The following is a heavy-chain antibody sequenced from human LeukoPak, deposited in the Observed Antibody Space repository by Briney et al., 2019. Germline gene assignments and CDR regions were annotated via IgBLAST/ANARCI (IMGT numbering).Heavy chain of an antibody. V-gene: IGHV4-39*01. CDR1: GGSISSSSYY. Sequence: SETLPLTCTVSGGSISSSSYYWGWIRQPPGKGLEWIGSIYYSGSTYYNPSLKSRVTISVDTSKNQFSLKLSSVTAADTAVYYCARRSTGSYGYWGQGTLVTVSS. J-gene: IGHJ4*02. D-gene: IGHD3-10*01. CDR2: IYYSGST. CDR3: ARRSTGSYGY.